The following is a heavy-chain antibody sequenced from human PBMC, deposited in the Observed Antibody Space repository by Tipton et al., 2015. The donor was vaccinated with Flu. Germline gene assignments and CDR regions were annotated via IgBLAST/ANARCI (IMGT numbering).Heavy chain of an antibody. CDR3: ASLRGSGSYSRYAFDI. CDR2: INQDGSEK. Sequence: SLRLSCAASGFTFSTYWMSWVRQAPGKGLEWVANINQDGSEKYSVDSVKGRFTISRGNARNSLYLQMNSLRAEDTAVYYCASLRGSGSYSRYAFDIWGQGTMVTVSS. CDR1: GFTFSTYW. D-gene: IGHD1-26*01. V-gene: IGHV3-7*01. J-gene: IGHJ3*02.